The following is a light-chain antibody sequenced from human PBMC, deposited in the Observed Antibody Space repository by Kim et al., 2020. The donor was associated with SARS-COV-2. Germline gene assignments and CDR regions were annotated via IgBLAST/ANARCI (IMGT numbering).Light chain of an antibody. Sequence: QGERATLSCRASQTVPSNFLAWFQQKPGLAPRLLIYEASNRAAGTPDRFRGSGSGTDFSLTVSRLEPEDFAVYYCQHYSGSSWTFGQGTKVDIK. CDR1: QTVPSNF. J-gene: IGKJ1*01. CDR3: QHYSGSSWT. V-gene: IGKV3D-20*01. CDR2: EAS.